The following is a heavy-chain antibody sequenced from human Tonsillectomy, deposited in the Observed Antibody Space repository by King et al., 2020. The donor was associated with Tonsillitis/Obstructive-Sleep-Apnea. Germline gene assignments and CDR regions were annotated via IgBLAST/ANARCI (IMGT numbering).Heavy chain of an antibody. D-gene: IGHD2-8*01. CDR2: ISYDGSNK. J-gene: IGHJ4*02. CDR1: GFTFSSYG. Sequence: VQLVESGGGVVQPGRSLRLSCAASGFTFSSYGMHWVRQAPGKGLEWVAVISYDGSNKYYADSVKGRFTISRDNSKNTLYLQMNSLRAEDTAVYYCAKDPFVNGDYWGQGTLVTVSS. V-gene: IGHV3-30*18. CDR3: AKDPFVNGDY.